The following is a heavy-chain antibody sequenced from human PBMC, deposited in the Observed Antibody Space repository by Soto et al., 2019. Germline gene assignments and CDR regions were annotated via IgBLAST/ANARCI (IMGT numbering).Heavy chain of an antibody. D-gene: IGHD2-21*02. CDR2: INAGNGNT. CDR3: ARSIVVVTALDY. J-gene: IGHJ4*02. V-gene: IGHV1-3*01. CDR1: GYTFTSYA. Sequence: ASVKVSRKASGYTFTSYAMHWVRQAPGQRLEWMGWINAGNGNTKYSQKFQGRVTITRDTSASTAYMELSSLRSEDTSVYYCARSIVVVTALDYWGQGTLVTVSS.